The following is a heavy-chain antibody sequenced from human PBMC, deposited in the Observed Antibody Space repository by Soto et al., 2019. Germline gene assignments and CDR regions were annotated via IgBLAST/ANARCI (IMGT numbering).Heavy chain of an antibody. CDR2: IYSGGST. J-gene: IGHJ4*02. D-gene: IGHD5-12*01. V-gene: IGHV3-53*02. Sequence: VQLVETGGGLIQPGGSLRLSCAASGFTVSSNYMSWVRQAPGKGLEWVSVIYSGGSTYYADSVKGRFTISRDNSKNTLYLQMNSLRAEDTAVYYCARDQMATITTDWGQGTLVTVSS. CDR1: GFTVSSNY. CDR3: ARDQMATITTD.